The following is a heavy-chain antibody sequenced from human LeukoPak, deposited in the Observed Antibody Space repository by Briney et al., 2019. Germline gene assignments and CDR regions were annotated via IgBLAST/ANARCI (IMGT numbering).Heavy chain of an antibody. CDR3: TTDRNEYCSSTSCHNGRFDP. J-gene: IGHJ5*02. V-gene: IGHV3-15*01. CDR1: GFTFSNAW. Sequence: GGSLRLSCAASGFTFSNAWMSWVRQAPGKGLEWVGRIKSKTDGSTTDYAAPVKGRFTISRDDSKNTLYLQMNSLKTEDTAVYYCTTDRNEYCSSTSCHNGRFDPWGQGTLVTVSS. D-gene: IGHD2-2*01. CDR2: IKSKTDGSTT.